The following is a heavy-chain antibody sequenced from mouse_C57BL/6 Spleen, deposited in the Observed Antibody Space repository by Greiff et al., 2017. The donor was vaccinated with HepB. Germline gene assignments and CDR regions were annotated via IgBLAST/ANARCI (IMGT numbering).Heavy chain of an antibody. J-gene: IGHJ3*01. CDR1: GYTFTSYW. CDR2: IHPSDSDT. CDR3: AIFITTVVEGAY. V-gene: IGHV1-74*01. D-gene: IGHD1-1*01. Sequence: QVQLQQPGAELVKPGASVKVSCKASGYTFTSYWMHWVKQGPGHGLVWIGRIHPSDSDTNYNQKFKGKATLTVDKSSSTAYMQLSSLTSEDSAVYYCAIFITTVVEGAYWGQGTLVTVSA.